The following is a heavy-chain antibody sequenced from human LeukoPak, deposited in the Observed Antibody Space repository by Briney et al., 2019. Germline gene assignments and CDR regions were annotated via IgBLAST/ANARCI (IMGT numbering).Heavy chain of an antibody. V-gene: IGHV1-69*05. Sequence: ASVKVSCKASEGTFSSYAISWVRQAAGQGLEWMGRIIPIFGTSNYAQKFQGRVTITTDESTSTAYMELSSLRSEDTAVYYCARDVLEMATIGWLDYWGQGTLVTVSS. CDR3: ARDVLEMATIGWLDY. CDR1: EGTFSSYA. D-gene: IGHD5-24*01. J-gene: IGHJ4*02. CDR2: IIPIFGTS.